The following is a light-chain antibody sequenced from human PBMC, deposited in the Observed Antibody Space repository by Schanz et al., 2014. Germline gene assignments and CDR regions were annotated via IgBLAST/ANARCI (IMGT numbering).Light chain of an antibody. Sequence: DIVMTQSPDSLAVSLGERATINCKSSQSVLYSSNNKNYLAWYQQKPGQPPRLLIYWTSTRAPGVPDRFSGSGSGTDFTLTISSLQAEDVAVYYCQQYYSTPYTFGQGTKLEIK. CDR2: WTS. V-gene: IGKV4-1*01. J-gene: IGKJ2*01. CDR3: QQYYSTPYT. CDR1: QSVLYSSNNKNY.